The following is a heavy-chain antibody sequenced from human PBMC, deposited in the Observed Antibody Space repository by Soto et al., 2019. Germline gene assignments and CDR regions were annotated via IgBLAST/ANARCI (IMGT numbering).Heavy chain of an antibody. V-gene: IGHV4-39*01. CDR2: IYYSGRT. CDR3: ARQRTTVVTQAYFDH. Sequence: TLSLTCIVSGESISSSSYYWGWIRQPPGKGLEWIGSIYYSGRTYYNPSFKSRVTISIDTSKNQFSLKLSSVTATDAAVYYCARQRTTVVTQAYFDHWGQGALVTVSS. J-gene: IGHJ4*02. CDR1: GESISSSSYY. D-gene: IGHD2-21*02.